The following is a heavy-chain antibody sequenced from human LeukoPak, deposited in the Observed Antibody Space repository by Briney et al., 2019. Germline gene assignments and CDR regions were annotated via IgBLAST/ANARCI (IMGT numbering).Heavy chain of an antibody. CDR2: ISGGGETT. D-gene: IGHD4-17*01. CDR3: ARDYADYVGYFFFDY. Sequence: GGSLRLSCAPSGFIFSNYAMSWVRQAPGKGLEWVSSISGGGETTYYADSAKGRFTISRDNSQNTLYLQMNSLRAEDTAVYYCARDYADYVGYFFFDYWGQGTLVTVSS. CDR1: GFIFSNYA. J-gene: IGHJ4*02. V-gene: IGHV3-23*01.